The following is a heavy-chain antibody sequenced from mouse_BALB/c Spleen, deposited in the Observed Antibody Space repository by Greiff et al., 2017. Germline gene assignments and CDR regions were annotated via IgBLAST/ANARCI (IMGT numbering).Heavy chain of an antibody. CDR2: IYPGDGDT. Sequence: QVQLKQSGAELVRPGSSVKISCKASGYAFSSYRMNWVKQRPGQGLEWIGQIYPGDGDTNYNGKFKGKATLTADKSSSTAYMQLSSLTSEDSAVYFCARTGEGYFDYWGQGTTLTVSS. CDR1: GYAFSSYR. CDR3: ARTGEGYFDY. D-gene: IGHD2-13*01. V-gene: IGHV1-80*01. J-gene: IGHJ2*01.